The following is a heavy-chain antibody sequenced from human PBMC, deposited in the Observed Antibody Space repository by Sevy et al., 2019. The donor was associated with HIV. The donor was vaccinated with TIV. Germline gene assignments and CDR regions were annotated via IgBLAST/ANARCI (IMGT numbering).Heavy chain of an antibody. Sequence: GGSLRLSCAASGFTFSSYWMSWVRQAPGKGLEWVANIKQDGSEKYYVDSVKGRFTISRDNAKNSLYLQMNSLRAEDTAVYYCAREGYYYGFAGDYGMDVWGQGTTVTVSS. CDR3: AREGYYYGFAGDYGMDV. CDR1: GFTFSSYW. D-gene: IGHD3-10*01. J-gene: IGHJ6*02. CDR2: IKQDGSEK. V-gene: IGHV3-7*01.